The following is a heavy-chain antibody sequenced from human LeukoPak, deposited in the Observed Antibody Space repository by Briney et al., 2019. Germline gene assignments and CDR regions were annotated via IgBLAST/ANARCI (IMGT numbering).Heavy chain of an antibody. V-gene: IGHV3-74*01. J-gene: IGHJ4*02. Sequence: PGGSLRLSCAASGFTFSSNWMHWVRQAPGKGLVWVSRINGDGTITDHAESVKGRFAISRNNADNTLHLQMNSLRAEDTAVYYCARDIRYYVDYWGQGTLVTVSS. CDR3: ARDIRYYVDY. CDR1: GFTFSSNW. CDR2: INGDGTIT. D-gene: IGHD4-17*01.